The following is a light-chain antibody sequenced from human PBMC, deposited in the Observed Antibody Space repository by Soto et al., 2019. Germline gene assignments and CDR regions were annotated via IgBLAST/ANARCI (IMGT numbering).Light chain of an antibody. CDR3: QQSNGYSVA. Sequence: DIQMTQSPSTLSASVGDRVTITCRASQNIGYWLAWYQQKPGEAPKPLICKASSLERGVPSRFSGSGSGTEFTLTISNLQPDDFGTYYCQQSNGYSVAFGQGTKV. CDR2: KAS. J-gene: IGKJ1*01. CDR1: QNIGYW. V-gene: IGKV1-5*03.